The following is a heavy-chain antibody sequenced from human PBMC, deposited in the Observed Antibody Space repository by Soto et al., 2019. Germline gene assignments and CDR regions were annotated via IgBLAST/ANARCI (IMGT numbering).Heavy chain of an antibody. V-gene: IGHV3-23*01. Sequence: PGGSLRLSCAASGFTFSDYAMSWVRQAPGKGLEWVSGISGSGGGTYYTDSVKGRFTISRDNSKNTLYLQMNSLRAEDTAVYYSAKDRHGDYVVAHWGQGTLVTVSS. CDR1: GFTFSDYA. CDR3: AKDRHGDYVVAH. CDR2: ISGSGGGT. J-gene: IGHJ4*02. D-gene: IGHD4-17*01.